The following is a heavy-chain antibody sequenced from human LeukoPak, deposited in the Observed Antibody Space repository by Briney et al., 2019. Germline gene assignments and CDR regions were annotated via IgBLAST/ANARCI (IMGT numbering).Heavy chain of an antibody. CDR2: IKQDGSKK. CDR3: TRVGYIDEGIDY. Sequence: GGSLRLSCVASGFPFSSYWMTWVRQAPGKGRRGVANIKQDGSKKSYVDSVKGRFTISRDNAKNSLYLQMNSLRAEDTAIYYCTRVGYIDEGIDYWGQGTLVTVSS. V-gene: IGHV3-7*04. D-gene: IGHD5-24*01. J-gene: IGHJ4*02. CDR1: GFPFSSYW.